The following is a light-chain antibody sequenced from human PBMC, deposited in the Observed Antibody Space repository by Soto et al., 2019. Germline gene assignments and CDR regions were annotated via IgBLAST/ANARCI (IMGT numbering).Light chain of an antibody. CDR1: SSDVGGYNY. CDR3: SSYTSSSIPWV. CDR2: DVS. J-gene: IGLJ3*02. V-gene: IGLV2-14*01. Sequence: QSALTQPASVSGSPGQSITISCTGTSSDVGGYNYVSWYQQRPGKAPKLMIYDVSDRPSGVSDRFSGSKSGNTASLTISGLQAEDEAFYHCSSYTSSSIPWVFGGGTQLTVL.